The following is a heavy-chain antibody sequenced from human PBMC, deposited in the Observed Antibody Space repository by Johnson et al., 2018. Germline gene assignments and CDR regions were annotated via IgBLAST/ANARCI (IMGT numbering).Heavy chain of an antibody. Sequence: VQLVQSGGGLVQPGGSLRLSCAASGFTFSGYWMTWVRQAPGKGLEWVANIKQDGSEKYYVDSVKGRFTISRDNANNSLYLQMNSLGAEEMDGYYCGRVGGGNAYYFGYWGQGTLVTVS. V-gene: IGHV3-7*04. CDR1: GFTFSGYW. J-gene: IGHJ4*02. D-gene: IGHD4-23*01. CDR2: IKQDGSEK. CDR3: GRVGGGNAYYFGY.